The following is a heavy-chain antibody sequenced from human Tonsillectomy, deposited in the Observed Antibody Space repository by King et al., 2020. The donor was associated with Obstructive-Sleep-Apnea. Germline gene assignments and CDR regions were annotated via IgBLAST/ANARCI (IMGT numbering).Heavy chain of an antibody. V-gene: IGHV3-7*01. D-gene: IGHD5-12*01. CDR2: IKQDGSEK. Sequence: VQLVESGGGLVQPGGSLRLSCAASVFTFSKYWMSWVRQAPGQGLEWVANIKQDGSEKYYMDSVKGRFTISRDNAKNSLYLQMNSLRAEDTAVYYCATCLGGYDSDDYWGQGTLVTVSS. CDR3: ATCLGGYDSDDY. J-gene: IGHJ4*02. CDR1: VFTFSKYW.